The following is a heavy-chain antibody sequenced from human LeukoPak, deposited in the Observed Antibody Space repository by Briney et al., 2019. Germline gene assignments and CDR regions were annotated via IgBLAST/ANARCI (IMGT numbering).Heavy chain of an antibody. CDR2: MSGGGDST. V-gene: IGHV3-23*01. D-gene: IGHD6-6*01. Sequence: GGSLRLSCAASGFTFSHYVMSWVRQAPGKGLEWISAMSGGGDSTYYADSVQGRFAISRDNSKNTLYLQMNSLRVEDTAVYFCAKGSGSSRPYYFDYWGQGTLVTVSS. CDR1: GFTFSHYV. J-gene: IGHJ4*02. CDR3: AKGSGSSRPYYFDY.